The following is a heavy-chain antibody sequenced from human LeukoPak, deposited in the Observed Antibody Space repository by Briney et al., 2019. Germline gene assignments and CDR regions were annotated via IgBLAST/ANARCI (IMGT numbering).Heavy chain of an antibody. V-gene: IGHV1-69*06. Sequence: GASVKVSCKASGGTFSSYAISWVRQAPGQGLEWMGGIIPIFGTANYAQKFQGRVTITADKSTSTAYMELSSLRSEDTAVYYCASNYDFWSGYYQYYYYMDVWGKGTTVTVSS. D-gene: IGHD3-3*01. CDR1: GGTFSSYA. J-gene: IGHJ6*03. CDR3: ASNYDFWSGYYQYYYYMDV. CDR2: IIPIFGTA.